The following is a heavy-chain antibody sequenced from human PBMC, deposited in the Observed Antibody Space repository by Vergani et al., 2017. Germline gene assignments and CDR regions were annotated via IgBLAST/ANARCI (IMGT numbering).Heavy chain of an antibody. V-gene: IGHV4-59*01. J-gene: IGHJ6*02. CDR3: ARVGDTAMGPYYYYGMDV. CDR2: IYYSGST. Sequence: QVQLQESGPGLVKPSETLSLTCTVSGGSISSYYWRWIRQPPGKGLEWVGYIYYSGSTNYNPSLKSRGTISVDTSKNQFSLKLSSVTAADTAVYYWARVGDTAMGPYYYYGMDVWGQGTTVTVSS. CDR1: GGSISSYY. D-gene: IGHD5-18*01.